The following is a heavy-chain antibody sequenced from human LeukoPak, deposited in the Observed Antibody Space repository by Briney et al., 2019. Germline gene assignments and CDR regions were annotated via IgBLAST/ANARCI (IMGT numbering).Heavy chain of an antibody. D-gene: IGHD3-22*01. J-gene: IGHJ3*02. CDR3: ARAGEYYDSSGRLDI. Sequence: SETLSLTCTVSGGSISSYYWSWIRQPPGKGLEWIGYIYYSGSTNYNPSLKSRVTISVDTSKNQFSLKLSSVTAADTAVYYCARAGEYYDSSGRLDIWGQGTMVTVSS. V-gene: IGHV4-59*01. CDR2: IYYSGST. CDR1: GGSISSYY.